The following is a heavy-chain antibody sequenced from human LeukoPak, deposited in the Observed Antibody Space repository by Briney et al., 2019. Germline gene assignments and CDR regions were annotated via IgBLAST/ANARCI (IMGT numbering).Heavy chain of an antibody. J-gene: IGHJ4*01. CDR2: IRQDGSEK. Sequence: GGSLILSCAVSGFTFTDYWMNWVRQAPGKELEWVASIRQDGSEKTYVDSVKGRFTISRDNTKNSLSLQLNSLRVEDTAVYYCARDGTAAGLYFDLWGQGTLVTVSS. V-gene: IGHV3-7*01. CDR3: ARDGTAAGLYFDL. D-gene: IGHD6-13*01. CDR1: GFTFTDYW.